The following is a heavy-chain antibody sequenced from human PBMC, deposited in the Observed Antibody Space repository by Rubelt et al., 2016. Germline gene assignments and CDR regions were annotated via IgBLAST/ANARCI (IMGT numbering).Heavy chain of an antibody. CDR1: GYKFTSYC. Sequence: EVQLVQSGAEVKKPGESLKISCRGSGYKFTSYCIGWVRQMPGKGLEWMGTIYPGDSDTRYSPSFQGQVTISADKSISTAYLQWCSLKASDNAMYYCARRSDSTGPFDYWGQGTLVTVSS. CDR2: IYPGDSDT. CDR3: ARRSDSTGPFDY. J-gene: IGHJ4*02. D-gene: IGHD3-10*01. V-gene: IGHV5-51*01.